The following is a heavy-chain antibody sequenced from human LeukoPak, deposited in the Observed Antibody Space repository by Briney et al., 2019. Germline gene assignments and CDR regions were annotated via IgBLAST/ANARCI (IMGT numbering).Heavy chain of an antibody. CDR1: GYSISSGSY. Sequence: SETLSLTCAVSGYSISSGSYWGWIRQPPGKGLEWIGNMYHSGSTYSNPSLKSRVTISVDTSKNQFSLRLRSVTAADTAVYYCARLRVIDSSDFYYVDYWGQGTLVTVSS. V-gene: IGHV4-38-2*01. J-gene: IGHJ4*02. CDR2: MYHSGST. D-gene: IGHD3-22*01. CDR3: ARLRVIDSSDFYYVDY.